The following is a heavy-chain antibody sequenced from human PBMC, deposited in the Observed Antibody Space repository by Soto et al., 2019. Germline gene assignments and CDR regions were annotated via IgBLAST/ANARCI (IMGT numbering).Heavy chain of an antibody. V-gene: IGHV4-59*07. Sequence: SDTLSLTCTLAGCSISSYYWSWIRQPPGKGLEWIGYIYYSGSTNYNPSLKSRVTISVDTSKNQFSLKLTSVNAADTAVYYCTRGGDAYKNGHWGQGILVTVS. CDR3: TRGGDAYKNGH. J-gene: IGHJ4*02. D-gene: IGHD2-21*01. CDR1: GCSISSYY. CDR2: IYYSGST.